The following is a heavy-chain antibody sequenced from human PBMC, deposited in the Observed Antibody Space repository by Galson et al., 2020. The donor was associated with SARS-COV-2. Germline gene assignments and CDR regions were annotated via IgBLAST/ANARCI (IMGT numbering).Heavy chain of an antibody. CDR1: GYSISSGYY. V-gene: IGHV4-38-2*02. J-gene: IGHJ6*04. CDR2: LYDSETI. CDR3: ARSGNRYERYNGMAV. Sequence: SETLSLTCTVSGYSISSGYYWVWIRQSPGEGLEWIGSLYDSETIYYNPSLKSRVTISVDTSKNQFYLRLSAVTAADSAVYYCARSGNRYERYNGMAVWGKGTTVSVSS. D-gene: IGHD5-18*01.